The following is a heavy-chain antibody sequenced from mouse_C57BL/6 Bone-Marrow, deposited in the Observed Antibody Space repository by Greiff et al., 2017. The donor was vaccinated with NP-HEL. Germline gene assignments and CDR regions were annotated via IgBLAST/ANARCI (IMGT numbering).Heavy chain of an antibody. CDR2: IYPRSGNT. CDR1: GYTFTSYG. D-gene: IGHD2-1*01. CDR3: ARGGGNYWYFDV. V-gene: IGHV1-81*01. Sequence: VQLQQSGAELARPGASVKLSCKASGYTFTSYGISWVKQRTGQGLEWIGEIYPRSGNTYYTEKFKGKATLTADKSSSTAYMELRSLTSEDSAVYFCARGGGNYWYFDVWGTGTTVTVSS. J-gene: IGHJ1*03.